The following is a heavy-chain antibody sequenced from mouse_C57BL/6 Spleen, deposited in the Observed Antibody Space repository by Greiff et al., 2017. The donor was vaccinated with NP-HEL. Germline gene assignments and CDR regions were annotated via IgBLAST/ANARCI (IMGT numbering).Heavy chain of an antibody. CDR3: ARGSSYPAWFAY. Sequence: VQLQQPGAELVKPGASVKLSCKASGYTFTSYWMHWVKQRPGQGLEWIGMIHPNSGSTNYNEKFKSKATLTVDKSSSTAYMQLSSLTSEDSAVYYCARGSSYPAWFAYWGQGTLVTVSA. CDR2: IHPNSGST. V-gene: IGHV1-64*01. CDR1: GYTFTSYW. D-gene: IGHD1-1*01. J-gene: IGHJ3*01.